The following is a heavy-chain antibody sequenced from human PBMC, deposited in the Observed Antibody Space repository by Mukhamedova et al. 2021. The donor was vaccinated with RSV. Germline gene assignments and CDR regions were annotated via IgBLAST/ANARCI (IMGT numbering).Heavy chain of an antibody. J-gene: IGHJ6*02. V-gene: IGHV3-30*04. D-gene: IGHD1-26*01. CDR2: ISYDGSNK. CDR3: ARAGATSPGATYYYYGMDV. Sequence: GLEWVAVISYDGSNKYYADSVKGRFTISRDNSKNTLYLQMNSLRAEDTAVYYRARAGATSPGATYYYYGMDVWGQGTTVTVSS.